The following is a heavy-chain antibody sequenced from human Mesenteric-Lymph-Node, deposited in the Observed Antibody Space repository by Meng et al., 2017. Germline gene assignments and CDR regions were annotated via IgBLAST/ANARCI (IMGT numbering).Heavy chain of an antibody. D-gene: IGHD5-24*01. Sequence: GESLKISCTASGFTFGDYAMSWVRQAPGKGLEWVGFIRSKAYGGTTEYAASVKGRFTISRDDSKSIAYLQMNSLKTEDTAVYYCTRLLNRWGYFDLWGRGTLVTVSS. CDR3: TRLLNRWGYFDL. J-gene: IGHJ2*01. CDR2: IRSKAYGGTT. V-gene: IGHV3-49*04. CDR1: GFTFGDYA.